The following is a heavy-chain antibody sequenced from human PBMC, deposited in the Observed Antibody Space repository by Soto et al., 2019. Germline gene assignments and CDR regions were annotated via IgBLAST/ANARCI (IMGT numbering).Heavy chain of an antibody. V-gene: IGHV1-3*01. CDR2: INAGNGNT. CDR3: ARDPRTGGGASVNWFDP. D-gene: IGHD1-1*01. CDR1: GYTFTIYA. J-gene: IGHJ5*02. Sequence: ASLKVSCKASGYTFTIYAMHWVRQAPGQRLEWMGWINAGNGNTKYSQKFQGRVTITRDTSASTAYMELSSLRSEDTAVYYCARDPRTGGGASVNWFDPWGQGTLVTVSS.